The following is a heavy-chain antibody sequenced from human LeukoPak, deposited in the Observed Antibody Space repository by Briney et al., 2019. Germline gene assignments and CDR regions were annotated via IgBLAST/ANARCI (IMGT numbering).Heavy chain of an antibody. CDR1: GGSISSGGYY. D-gene: IGHD4-17*01. J-gene: IGHJ5*02. V-gene: IGHV4-30-2*01. CDR2: IYHSGST. CDR3: ARAYGDYVRWFDP. Sequence: SETLSLTCTVSGGSISSGGYYWSWIRQPPGKGLEWIGYIYHSGSTNYNPSLKSRVTISVDKSKNQFSLKLSSVTAADTAVYYCARAYGDYVRWFDPWGQGTLVTVSS.